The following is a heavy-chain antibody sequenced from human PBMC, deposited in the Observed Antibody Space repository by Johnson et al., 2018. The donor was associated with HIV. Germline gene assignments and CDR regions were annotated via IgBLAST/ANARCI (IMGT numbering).Heavy chain of an antibody. CDR3: AKDRGGRHQSCHDAFHI. CDR2: LFSDGTT. J-gene: IGHJ3*02. CDR1: GFSVSNYY. V-gene: IGHV3-66*02. D-gene: IGHD1-26*01. Sequence: VHLVESGGNLVQPGGSLRLSCAASGFSVSNYYMSWVRQAPGKGLEWVSVLFSDGTTYYADSVKGRFPISRDNSKNTLYLQVTSLRTEDTGMYYSAKDRGGRHQSCHDAFHIWGQGTMVTVSS.